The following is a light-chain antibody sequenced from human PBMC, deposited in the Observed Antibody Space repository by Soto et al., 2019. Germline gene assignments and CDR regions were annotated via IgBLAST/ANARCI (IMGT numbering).Light chain of an antibody. CDR2: AAS. Sequence: DIQMTQSPSSLSASVGDRVTITCRASESINRHLNWYQQQPGRAPKLLIYAASSLQNGVPSRFRGGGSGTDFTLIITNLQPEDFATYYCQQRYTALSITFGQGTRLEIK. V-gene: IGKV1-39*01. CDR1: ESINRH. J-gene: IGKJ5*01. CDR3: QQRYTALSIT.